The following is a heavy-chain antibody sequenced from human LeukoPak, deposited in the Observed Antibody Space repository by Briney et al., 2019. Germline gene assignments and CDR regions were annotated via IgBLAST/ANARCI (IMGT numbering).Heavy chain of an antibody. CDR1: GYTFTSYY. D-gene: IGHD6-13*01. V-gene: IGHV1-46*01. J-gene: IGHJ4*02. Sequence: ASLKVSCKASGYTFTSYYMHWVRQAPGQGLEWMGIIIPSGGSTRYAQKFQGRVTMTRDTSTSTVYMELSSLRSEDTAVYYCARVGIRLAAAGTFGYWGQGTLVTVSS. CDR2: IIPSGGST. CDR3: ARVGIRLAAAGTFGY.